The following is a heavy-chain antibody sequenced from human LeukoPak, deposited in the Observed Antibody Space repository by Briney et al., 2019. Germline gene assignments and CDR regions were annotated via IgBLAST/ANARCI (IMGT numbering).Heavy chain of an antibody. J-gene: IGHJ6*03. Sequence: SETLSLTCPVSGGSISSYYWSWIRQPPGKGLEWIGYIYYSGSTNYNPSLKSPVTISVDTSKNQFSLKLSSVTAADTAVYYCARASVPVAPLYYYYYMDVWGKGTTVTFS. V-gene: IGHV4-59*01. CDR2: IYYSGST. CDR3: ARASVPVAPLYYYYYMDV. D-gene: IGHD2-15*01. CDR1: GGSISSYY.